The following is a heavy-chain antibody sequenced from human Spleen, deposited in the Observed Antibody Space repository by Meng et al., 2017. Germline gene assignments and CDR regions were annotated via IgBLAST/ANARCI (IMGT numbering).Heavy chain of an antibody. J-gene: IGHJ5*02. CDR3: ARGSRITMIVVVRGYNWFDT. CDR1: GGSFSGYY. D-gene: IGHD3-22*01. V-gene: IGHV4-34*01. Sequence: GSLRLSCAVYGGSFSGYYWSWIRQPPGKGLEWIGEINHSGSINYSPSLKSRVTMSVDTSKNQFSLKLTSVTAADTAVYYCARGSRITMIVVVRGYNWFDTWGQGTLVTVSS. CDR2: INHSGSI.